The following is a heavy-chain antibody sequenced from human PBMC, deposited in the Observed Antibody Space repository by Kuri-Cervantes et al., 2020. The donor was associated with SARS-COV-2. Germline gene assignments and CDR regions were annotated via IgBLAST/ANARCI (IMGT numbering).Heavy chain of an antibody. CDR1: GGSFNNYY. D-gene: IGHD2-2*01. CDR3: ARGLVAVVPSPVLGLGPHYYSYLVDV. Sequence: SETLSLTCAVQGGSFNNYYWSWIRQPPGKGLEWIGEINNSGGTNHNPSLKSRVIISADTTKNQFSLKMRSVTAADTAVYYCARGLVAVVPSPVLGLGPHYYSYLVDVWGHGTTVTVSS. V-gene: IGHV4-34*01. CDR2: INNSGGT. J-gene: IGHJ6*02.